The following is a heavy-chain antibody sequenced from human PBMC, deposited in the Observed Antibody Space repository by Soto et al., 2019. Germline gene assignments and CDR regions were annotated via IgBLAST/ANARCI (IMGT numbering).Heavy chain of an antibody. CDR3: ARGKTYCTGGSCYEHFDF. CDR1: GESFSGYS. CDR2: INHSGST. Sequence: SETLSLTGAVYGESFSGYSWNWIRQPPGKGLEWIGKINHSGSTTYNPSLGKSRVTISVGTSKNQFSLKLSSVTAADTAVYCCARGKTYCTGGSCYEHFDFWGQGTLVTVSS. J-gene: IGHJ4*02. D-gene: IGHD2-15*01. V-gene: IGHV4-34*01.